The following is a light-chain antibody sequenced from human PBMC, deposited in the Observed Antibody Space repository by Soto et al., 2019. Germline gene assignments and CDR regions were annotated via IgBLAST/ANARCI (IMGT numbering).Light chain of an antibody. J-gene: IGLJ2*01. CDR1: SRDVGGHDY. CDR3: SSYVTGNSLI. Sequence: QSVLTQPPSASGSPGQSVTISCTGTSRDVGGHDYVSWHQQHPGKAPKLMIYELNKRPSGVPDRFSGSKSGDTASLTVSGLQSEDEAHYYCSSYVTGNSLIFGGGTKLTVL. V-gene: IGLV2-8*01. CDR2: ELN.